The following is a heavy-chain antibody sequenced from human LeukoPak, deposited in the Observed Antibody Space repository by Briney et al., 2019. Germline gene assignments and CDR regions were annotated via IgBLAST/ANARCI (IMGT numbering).Heavy chain of an antibody. CDR3: ARSYPRIAAAGTNYYYYMDV. J-gene: IGHJ6*03. CDR2: IIPIFGTA. V-gene: IGHV1-69*05. CDR1: GGTFSSYA. D-gene: IGHD6-13*01. Sequence: ASVKVSCKASGGTFSSYAISWVRQAPGQGLEWMGGIIPIFGTANYAQKFQGRVTITTDESTSTAYMELSSLRSEDTAVYYCARSYPRIAAAGTNYYYYMDVWGKGTTVTVSS.